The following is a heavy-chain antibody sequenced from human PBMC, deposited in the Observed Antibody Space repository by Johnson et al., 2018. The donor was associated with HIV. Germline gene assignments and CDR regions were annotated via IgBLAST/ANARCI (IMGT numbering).Heavy chain of an antibody. V-gene: IGHV3-7*01. Sequence: VQLVESGGGLVQPGGSLRLSCAASGFNFGGYWMSWVRQAPGKGLEWVANIKQDGSEKYYVDSVKGRFTISRDNAKDSLYLQMNSLRPDDTAVYYCAKDKAVVTALYDAFDIWGQGTMVTVSS. CDR3: AKDKAVVTALYDAFDI. CDR1: GFNFGGYW. CDR2: IKQDGSEK. J-gene: IGHJ3*02. D-gene: IGHD2-21*02.